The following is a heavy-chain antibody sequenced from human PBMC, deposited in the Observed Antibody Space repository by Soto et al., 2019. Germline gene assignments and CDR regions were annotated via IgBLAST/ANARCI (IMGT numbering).Heavy chain of an antibody. CDR2: TQNKAYSYAT. D-gene: IGHD4-4*01. CDR3: SRGMGKGTRNDYSNDDY. J-gene: IGHJ4*02. V-gene: IGHV3-72*01. CDR1: GFTFSDHY. Sequence: GGSLRLSCAASGFTFSDHYMDWVRQAPGKGLEWVGRTQNKAYSYATQYAASVKGRFTISRDNSKNSLYLQMNGLKIEDTAVYYCSRGMGKGTRNDYSNDDYWGQGTLVTVSS.